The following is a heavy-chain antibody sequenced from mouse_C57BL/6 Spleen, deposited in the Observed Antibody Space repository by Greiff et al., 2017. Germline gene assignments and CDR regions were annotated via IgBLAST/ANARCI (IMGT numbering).Heavy chain of an antibody. CDR1: GYTFTGYW. CDR2: ILPGSGST. D-gene: IGHD1-1*01. Sequence: QVQLQQSGAELMKPGASVKLSCKATGYTFTGYWIEWVKQRPGHGLEWIGEILPGSGSTNYNEKFKGKATFTADTSSNTAYMQLSSLTTEDSAIYYCARGFPYYYGSRGLYAMDYWGQGTSVTVSS. J-gene: IGHJ4*01. V-gene: IGHV1-9*01. CDR3: ARGFPYYYGSRGLYAMDY.